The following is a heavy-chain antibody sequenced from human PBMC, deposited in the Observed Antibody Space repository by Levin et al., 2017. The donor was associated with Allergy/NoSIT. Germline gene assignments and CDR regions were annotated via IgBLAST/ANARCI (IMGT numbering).Heavy chain of an antibody. V-gene: IGHV3-23*01. Sequence: GESLKISCAVSGFIFSSNGMTWVRQAPGKGLEWVSSISRTGSRTYYADSVKGRFTISRDNSKNTLSLQMNSLRAEDTAVYYCATGYSSSYYSFIFWGQGTLVTVSS. CDR3: ATGYSSSYYSFIF. CDR2: ISRTGSRT. J-gene: IGHJ4*02. CDR1: GFIFSSNG. D-gene: IGHD6-13*01.